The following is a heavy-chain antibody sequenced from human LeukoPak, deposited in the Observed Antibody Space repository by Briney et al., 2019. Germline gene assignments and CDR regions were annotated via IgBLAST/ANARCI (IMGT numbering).Heavy chain of an antibody. J-gene: IGHJ4*02. Sequence: ASVKVSCKASGGTFSSYAINWVRQATGQGLEWMGWMNPNSGNTGYAQKFQGRVTMTRNTSISTAYMELSSLRSEDTAVYYCARGSYYDSSGYILWGQGTLVTVSS. CDR2: MNPNSGNT. D-gene: IGHD3-22*01. CDR1: GGTFSSYA. V-gene: IGHV1-8*02. CDR3: ARGSYYDSSGYIL.